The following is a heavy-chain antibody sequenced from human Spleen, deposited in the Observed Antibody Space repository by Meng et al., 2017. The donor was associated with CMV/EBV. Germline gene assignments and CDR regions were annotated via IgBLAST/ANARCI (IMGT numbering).Heavy chain of an antibody. Sequence: GESLKISCAASGFTFSSYSMNWVRQAPGKGLEWVSIIYGGDNISYADSVKGRFTISRGTSKNTLYMEMNSLRLEDTAVYYCAKDSPLFGSNTPYFDSWGQGTLVTVSS. D-gene: IGHD3-10*02. CDR3: AKDSPLFGSNTPYFDS. CDR2: IYGGDNI. CDR1: GFTFSSYS. V-gene: IGHV3-NL1*01. J-gene: IGHJ4*02.